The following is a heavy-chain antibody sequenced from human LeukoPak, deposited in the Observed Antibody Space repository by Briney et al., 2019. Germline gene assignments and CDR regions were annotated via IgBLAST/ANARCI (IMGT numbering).Heavy chain of an antibody. J-gene: IGHJ4*02. CDR1: GFTFSSYW. CDR2: IKSKTDGGTT. D-gene: IGHD3-10*01. Sequence: GGSLRLSCAASGFTFSSYWMHWVRQAPGKGLEWVGRIKSKTDGGTTDYAAPVEGTFTISRDDSKNTLYLQMNSLKTEDTAVYFCSTLAAGTMVYWGQGTLVTVSS. CDR3: STLAAGTMVY. V-gene: IGHV3-15*01.